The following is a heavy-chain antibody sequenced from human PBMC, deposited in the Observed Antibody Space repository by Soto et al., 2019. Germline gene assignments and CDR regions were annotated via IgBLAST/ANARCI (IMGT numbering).Heavy chain of an antibody. V-gene: IGHV4-39*01. J-gene: IGHJ5*02. CDR2: VLYSGSA. Sequence: QLQLQESGPGLVKPSETLSLTCSVSGGSISSTSYYWGWIRQPPGKGLEWIGNVLYSGSAHYNPSLRSRVTISVDTSKKQFYLKVNSVTAADTAVYYCARRPYEISTGSFDLWGQGTLVTVSS. CDR3: ARRPYEISTGSFDL. D-gene: IGHD3-9*01. CDR1: GGSISSTSYY.